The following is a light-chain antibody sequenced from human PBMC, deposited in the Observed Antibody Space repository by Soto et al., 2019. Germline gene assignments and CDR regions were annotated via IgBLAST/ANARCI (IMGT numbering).Light chain of an antibody. CDR2: EVS. Sequence: QSVLTQPASVSGSPGQSITISCTGTSSDVGYYNVVSWYQQHPGKAPKLMIYEVSKRPSGVSSRFSASKSGNTASLTISGLQAEDEADYYCCSYAGHNTYVFGIGTKLTVL. CDR1: SSDVGYYNV. V-gene: IGLV2-23*02. CDR3: CSYAGHNTYV. J-gene: IGLJ1*01.